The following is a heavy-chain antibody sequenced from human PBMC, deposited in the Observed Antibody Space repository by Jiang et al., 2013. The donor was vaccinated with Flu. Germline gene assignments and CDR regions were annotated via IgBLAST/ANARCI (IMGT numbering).Heavy chain of an antibody. CDR2: ISGSGGRT. CDR3: AKGPTLTGDWYFTL. CDR1: FTFTNYA. V-gene: IGHV3-23*01. D-gene: IGHD7-27*01. J-gene: IGHJ2*01. Sequence: FTFTNYAMTWVRQAPGKGLEWVSVISGSGGRTNYADSVKGRFTISRDNSKNTLYLQMSSLRAEDTAVYFCAKGPTLTGDWYFTLWGRGTLVTVSS.